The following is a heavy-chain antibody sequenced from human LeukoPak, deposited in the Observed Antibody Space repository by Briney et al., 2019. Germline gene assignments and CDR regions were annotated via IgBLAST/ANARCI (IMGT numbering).Heavy chain of an antibody. J-gene: IGHJ4*02. CDR1: GGTFSSYA. D-gene: IGHD3-10*01. V-gene: IGHV1-69*04. CDR2: IIPILGIA. Sequence: SVKVSCKASGGTFSSYAISWVRQAPGQGLEWMGRIIPILGIANCAQKFQGRVTITADKSTSTAYMELSSLRSEDTAVYYCASARHGSGSPYDYWGQGTLVTVSS. CDR3: ASARHGSGSPYDY.